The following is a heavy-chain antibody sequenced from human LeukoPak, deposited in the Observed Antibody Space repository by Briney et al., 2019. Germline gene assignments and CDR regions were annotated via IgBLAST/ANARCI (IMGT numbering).Heavy chain of an antibody. CDR1: GFTFSNYW. V-gene: IGHV3-7*01. CDR3: AREKGNYDGYYNYYMDV. D-gene: IGHD4-11*01. Sequence: PGGSLRLSCAASGFTFSNYWMNWVRQAPGKGLEWVANIKQDGSDKYYVDSVKGRFTISRDNAKNSLYLQVNSLRAEDTAVYYCAREKGNYDGYYNYYMDVWGKGTTVTVSS. CDR2: IKQDGSDK. J-gene: IGHJ6*03.